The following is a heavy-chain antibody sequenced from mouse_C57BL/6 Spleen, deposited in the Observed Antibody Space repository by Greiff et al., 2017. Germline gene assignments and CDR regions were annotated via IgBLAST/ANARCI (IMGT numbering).Heavy chain of an antibody. Sequence: QVQLQQPGAELVRPGSSVKLSCKASGYTFTSYWMHWVKQRPIQGLEWIGNIDPSDSETHYNQKFKDKATLTVDKSSSTAYMQLRSLTSEDSAVYYCARGGNRAWFAYGGQGTLVTVPA. CDR1: GYTFTSYW. CDR2: IDPSDSET. CDR3: ARGGNRAWFAY. D-gene: IGHD2-1*01. V-gene: IGHV1-52*01. J-gene: IGHJ3*01.